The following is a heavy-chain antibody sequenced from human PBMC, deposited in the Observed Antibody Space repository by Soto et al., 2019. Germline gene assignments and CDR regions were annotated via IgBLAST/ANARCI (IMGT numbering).Heavy chain of an antibody. V-gene: IGHV4-39*01. Sequence: LETLSLTCSVSGYSVTSSDYYWAWIRQPPGKGLEWIGSMFYSGLTYYNPSLKSRVTLSVNTSKNQFSVRLNSVTAADTAVYYCAPLSVSLSGPYGIHVWGQGTTVTVSS. CDR2: MFYSGLT. CDR3: APLSVSLSGPYGIHV. J-gene: IGHJ6*02. CDR1: GYSVTSSDYY. D-gene: IGHD2-15*01.